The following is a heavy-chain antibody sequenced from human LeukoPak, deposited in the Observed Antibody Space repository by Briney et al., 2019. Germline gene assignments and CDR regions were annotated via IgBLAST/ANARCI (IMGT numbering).Heavy chain of an antibody. J-gene: IGHJ6*04. Sequence: GSLRLSCAASGFTFSSYEMNWVRQAPGKGLEWVSYISSSGSTIYYADSVKGRFTISKDNAKNSLYLQMNSLRAEDTAVYYCAELGITMIGGVWGKGTTVTISS. CDR1: GFTFSSYE. V-gene: IGHV3-48*03. D-gene: IGHD3-10*02. CDR3: AELGITMIGGV. CDR2: ISSSGSTI.